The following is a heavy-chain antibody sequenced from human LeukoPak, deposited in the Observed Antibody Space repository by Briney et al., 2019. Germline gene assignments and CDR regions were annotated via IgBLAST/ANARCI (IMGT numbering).Heavy chain of an antibody. CDR2: IYYSGST. V-gene: IGHV4-59*08. J-gene: IGHJ4*02. CDR3: ARHYYGSGSFDY. D-gene: IGHD3-10*01. Sequence: SETLSLTCTVSGGSISSYYWSWIRQPPGKGLEWIGYIYYSGSTNYNPSLKSRVTISVDTSKNQFSLKLGSVTAADTAVYYCARHYYGSGSFDYWGQGTLVTVSS. CDR1: GGSISSYY.